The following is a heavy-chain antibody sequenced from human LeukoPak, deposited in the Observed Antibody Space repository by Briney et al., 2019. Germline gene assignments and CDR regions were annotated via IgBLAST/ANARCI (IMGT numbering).Heavy chain of an antibody. Sequence: PGGSLRLSCTASGFSLGDNAMSWLRQAPGKGLEWVGFIRSKGYGGTTEYAASVKGRFTISRDDSKNIVYLQMNSLKTEDTAVYFCARGPYSGYLNYWGQGTLVTVTS. CDR2: IRSKGYGGTT. J-gene: IGHJ4*02. V-gene: IGHV3-49*03. D-gene: IGHD5-12*01. CDR3: ARGPYSGYLNY. CDR1: GFSLGDNA.